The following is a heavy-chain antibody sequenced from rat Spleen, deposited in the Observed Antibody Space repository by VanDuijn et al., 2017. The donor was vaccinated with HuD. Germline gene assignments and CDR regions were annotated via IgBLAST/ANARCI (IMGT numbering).Heavy chain of an antibody. CDR3: ARQQLGFDY. CDR1: GFTFSDYN. V-gene: IGHV5-7*01. J-gene: IGHJ2*01. CDR2: ISYDGSST. D-gene: IGHD5-1*01. Sequence: EVQLVESGGGLVQTGRSLKLSCAASGFTFSDYNMAWVRQAPKKGLEWVATISYDGSSTYYRDSVKGRFTISRDNAKSTLYLQMDSLRSEDTATYYCARQQLGFDYWGQGVMVTVSS.